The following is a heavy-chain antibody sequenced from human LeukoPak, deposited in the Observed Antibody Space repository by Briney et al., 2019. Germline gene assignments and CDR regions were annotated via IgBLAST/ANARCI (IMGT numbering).Heavy chain of an antibody. J-gene: IGHJ4*02. V-gene: IGHV3-23*01. CDR1: GFTFSTYA. CDR2: ISGSGDST. Sequence: GGSLRLSCAASGFTFSTYAVNWVRQAPGKGLEWVSTISGSGDSTYYADSVKGRFTISRDNSKDTLYLQMSSVRVDDTAVYYCAKLSPGITMIVVVITHWGQGTLVTVSS. D-gene: IGHD3-22*01. CDR3: AKLSPGITMIVVVITH.